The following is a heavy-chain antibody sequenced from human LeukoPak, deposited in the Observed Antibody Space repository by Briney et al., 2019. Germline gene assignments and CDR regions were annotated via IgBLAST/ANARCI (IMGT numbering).Heavy chain of an antibody. J-gene: IGHJ4*02. D-gene: IGHD6-13*01. CDR3: ARDGDRIAAVGFDY. Sequence: SETLSLTCTVSGGSISSSSYYWGWIRQPPGKGLEWIGSIYYSGSTYYNPSLKSRVTISVDTSKNQFSLKLSSVTAADTAVYYCARDGDRIAAVGFDYWGQGTLVTVSS. V-gene: IGHV4-39*07. CDR2: IYYSGST. CDR1: GGSISSSSYY.